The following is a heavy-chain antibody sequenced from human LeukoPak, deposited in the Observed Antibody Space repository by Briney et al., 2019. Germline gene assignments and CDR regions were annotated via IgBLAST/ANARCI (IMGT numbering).Heavy chain of an antibody. CDR2: VSYTGSN. D-gene: IGHD1-26*01. Sequence: SETLSLTCVVSGGSITTGGHYWTWIRQVPGKGPEWIGYVSYTGSNNYNPSLKSRLTISVDTSKSQFSLKLSSVTAADTAVYYCARRVGKYPTYYFDYWGQGALVTVSS. CDR3: ARRVGKYPTYYFDY. V-gene: IGHV4-31*11. CDR1: GGSITTGGHY. J-gene: IGHJ4*02.